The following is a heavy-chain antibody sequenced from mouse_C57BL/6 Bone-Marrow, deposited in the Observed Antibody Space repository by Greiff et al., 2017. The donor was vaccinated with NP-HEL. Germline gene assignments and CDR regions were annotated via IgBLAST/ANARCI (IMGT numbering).Heavy chain of an antibody. CDR1: GFTFSDYG. V-gene: IGHV5-17*01. Sequence: EVQVVESGGGLVKPGGSLKLSCAASGFTFSDYGMHWVRQAPEKGLEWVAYISSGSSTIYYADTVKGRFTISRDNAKNTLFLQMTRLRSEDTAMYYCARRLMRGNSAWFAYWGQGTLVTVSA. D-gene: IGHD2-1*01. J-gene: IGHJ3*01. CDR2: ISSGSSTI. CDR3: ARRLMRGNSAWFAY.